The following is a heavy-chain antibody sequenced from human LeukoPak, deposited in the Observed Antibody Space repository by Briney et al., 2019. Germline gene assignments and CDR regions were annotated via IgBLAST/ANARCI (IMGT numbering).Heavy chain of an antibody. D-gene: IGHD4-17*01. J-gene: IGHJ5*02. CDR2: MNPNSGNT. Sequence: ASVKVSCKASGYTFTSYDINWVRQATGQGLEWMGWMNPNSGNTGYAQKFQGRVTITRNTSISTAYMELSSLRSEDTAVYYCARDGDYGDYESHDWFDPWGQGTLVTVSS. CDR1: GYTFTSYD. CDR3: ARDGDYGDYESHDWFDP. V-gene: IGHV1-8*03.